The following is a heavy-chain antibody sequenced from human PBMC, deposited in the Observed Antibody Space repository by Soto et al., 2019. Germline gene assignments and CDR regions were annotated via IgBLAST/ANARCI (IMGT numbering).Heavy chain of an antibody. D-gene: IGHD3-10*01. CDR2: IYPGDSDT. V-gene: IGHV5-51*01. CDR3: ARSMVRGAYYYYGMDV. Sequence: PGESLKISCKGSGYSFTSYWIGWVRQMPGKGLEWMGIIYPGDSDTRYSPSFQGQVTISADKSISTAYLQWSSLKASDTAMYYCARSMVRGAYYYYGMDVWGQGTTVTVS. CDR1: GYSFTSYW. J-gene: IGHJ6*02.